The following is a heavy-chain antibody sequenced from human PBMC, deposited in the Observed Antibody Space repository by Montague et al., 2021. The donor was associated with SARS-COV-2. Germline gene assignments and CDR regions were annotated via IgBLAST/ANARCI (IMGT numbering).Heavy chain of an antibody. Sequence: SETLSLTCAVYGGSFSDYHWTWIRQYPGGGLEWIGQINYGGSTKYNPSLRSRVTMSIYTSKNQFSLKLTSVTAADTAVYYCARGAPGYWGQGTLVTVSS. CDR1: GGSFSDYH. CDR2: INYGGST. J-gene: IGHJ4*02. V-gene: IGHV4-34*01. CDR3: ARGAPGY.